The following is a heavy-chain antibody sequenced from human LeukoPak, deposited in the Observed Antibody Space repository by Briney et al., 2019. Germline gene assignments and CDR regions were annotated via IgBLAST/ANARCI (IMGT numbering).Heavy chain of an antibody. V-gene: IGHV4-30-2*01. CDR1: GGSISSGGYS. D-gene: IGHD3-10*01. Sequence: SETLSLTCAVSGGSISSGGYSWSWIRQPPGKGLEWIGYIYHSGSTYYNPSLKSRVTISVDRSKNQFSLKPSSVTAADTAVYYCATTGSGSFYYYYGMDVWGKGTTVTVSS. CDR3: ATTGSGSFYYYYGMDV. J-gene: IGHJ6*04. CDR2: IYHSGST.